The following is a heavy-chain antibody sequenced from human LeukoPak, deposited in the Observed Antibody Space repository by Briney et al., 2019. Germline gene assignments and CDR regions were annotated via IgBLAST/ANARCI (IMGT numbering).Heavy chain of an antibody. D-gene: IGHD3-22*01. V-gene: IGHV4-59*01. J-gene: IGHJ3*02. CDR3: ARRRTYYYDSSGYPLDAFDI. CDR2: IYYSGST. CDR1: GGSISSYY. Sequence: PSETLSLTCTVSGGSISSYYWSWIRQPPGKGLEWIGYIYYSGSTNYNPSLKSRVTISVDTSKNQFSLKLSSVTAADTAVYYCARRRTYYYDSSGYPLDAFDIWGQGTMVTVSS.